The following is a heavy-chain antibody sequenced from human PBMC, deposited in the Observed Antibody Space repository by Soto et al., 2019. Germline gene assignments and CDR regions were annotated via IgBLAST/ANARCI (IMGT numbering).Heavy chain of an antibody. CDR2: IYYSGST. D-gene: IGHD4-17*01. J-gene: IGHJ4*02. CDR1: GGSISSGGYY. CDR3: ARGSPTNGDGALDY. V-gene: IGHV4-31*03. Sequence: QVQLQESGPGLVKPSQTLSLTCTVSGGSISSGGYYWSWIRQHPGKGLEWIGYIYYSGSTYYNPSLKSRVTISVDTSKNQFSLKPSSVTVADTAVYYCARGSPTNGDGALDYWGQGTLVTVSS.